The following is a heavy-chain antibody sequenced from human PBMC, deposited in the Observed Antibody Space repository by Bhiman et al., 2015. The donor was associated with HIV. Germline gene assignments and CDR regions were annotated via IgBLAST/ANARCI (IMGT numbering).Heavy chain of an antibody. CDR3: ARDMRRYCSGGSCPNNY. CDR2: ISGSGIST. J-gene: IGHJ4*02. V-gene: IGHV3-23*01. CDR1: GFTFSSFA. D-gene: IGHD2-15*01. Sequence: EVQLLESGGGLVQPGGSLRLSCAASGFTFSSFAMTWVRQAPGKGLEWVSGISGSGISTYSAGSVKGRFTISRDNSKNTLFLQMNSLRGEDTALYYCARDMRRYCSGGSCPNNYWGQGTLVTVSS.